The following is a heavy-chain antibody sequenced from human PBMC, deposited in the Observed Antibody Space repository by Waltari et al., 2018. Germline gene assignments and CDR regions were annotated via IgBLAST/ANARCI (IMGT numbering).Heavy chain of an antibody. CDR2: IHHSGST. CDR3: ASRVYAIPFWYFDL. D-gene: IGHD2-8*01. V-gene: IGHV4-34*01. J-gene: IGHJ2*01. CDR1: GGSFSGYY. Sequence: QVQLQQWGAGLLKPSETLSLTCAVYGGSFSGYYWSWIRQPPGKGLEWIGEIHHSGSTTYHPSLKSRVTIAVEPSKNQFSLKRSSVAAADTSVYYCASRVYAIPFWYFDLWGRGTLVTVSS.